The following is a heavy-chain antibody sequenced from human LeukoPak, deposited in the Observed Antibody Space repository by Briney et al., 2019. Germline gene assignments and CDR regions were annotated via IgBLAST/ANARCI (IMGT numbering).Heavy chain of an antibody. CDR1: GYTFTSYD. J-gene: IGHJ4*02. V-gene: IGHV1-8*01. CDR3: ARRGWPHDYGDYWVDY. Sequence: GASVKVSCKASGYTFTSYDINWVRQATGQGLEWMGWMNPNSGNTGYAQKFQGRVTMTRNTSISTAYMELSSLRSEDTAVYYCARRGWPHDYGDYWVDYWGQGTLVTASS. D-gene: IGHD4-17*01. CDR2: MNPNSGNT.